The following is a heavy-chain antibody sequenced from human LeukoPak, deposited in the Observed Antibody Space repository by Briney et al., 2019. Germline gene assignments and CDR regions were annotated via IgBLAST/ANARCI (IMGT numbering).Heavy chain of an antibody. CDR3: ARGPDYDLLTGYPDYYYYSMDV. CDR2: MNPNSGDT. Sequence: ASVKVSCKASGYIFTIYDINWVRQATGQGLEWMGWMNPNSGDTGYAQTFLGRVTLTRDTSISTAYMELSSLRSEDTAVYYCARGPDYDLLTGYPDYYYYSMDVWGKGTTVTVSS. J-gene: IGHJ6*03. CDR1: GYIFTIYD. D-gene: IGHD3-9*01. V-gene: IGHV1-8*01.